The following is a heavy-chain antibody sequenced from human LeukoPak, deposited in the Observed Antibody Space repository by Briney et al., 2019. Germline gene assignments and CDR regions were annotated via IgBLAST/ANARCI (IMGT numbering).Heavy chain of an antibody. CDR3: ARNRLRGGDI. Sequence: GGSLRLSCVASGFTFSSHGMNWVRQAPGKGLEWVSYISSSSGSIYYADSVEGRFTISRDNAMNSLYLQMNSLRAEDTAVYYCARNRLRGGDIWGQGTMVTVSS. CDR1: GFTFSSHG. V-gene: IGHV3-48*01. D-gene: IGHD2-21*01. J-gene: IGHJ3*02. CDR2: ISSSSGSI.